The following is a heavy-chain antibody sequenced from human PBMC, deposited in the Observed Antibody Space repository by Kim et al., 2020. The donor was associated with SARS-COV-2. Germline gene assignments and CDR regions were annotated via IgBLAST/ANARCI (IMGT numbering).Heavy chain of an antibody. Sequence: ADSVQGRFTISRDNAKNSLYLQMNSLRAADTAVYYCARVREGPTGSYFWDNWGQGTLVTVSS. D-gene: IGHD1-26*01. V-gene: IGHV3-11*05. J-gene: IGHJ4*02. CDR3: ARVREGPTGSYFWDN.